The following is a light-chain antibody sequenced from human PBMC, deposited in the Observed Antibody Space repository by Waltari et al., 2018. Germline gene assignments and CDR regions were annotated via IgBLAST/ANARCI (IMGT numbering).Light chain of an antibody. CDR1: QGISTY. CDR2: GAS. V-gene: IGKV1-39*01. CDR3: QQGYNTPYT. J-gene: IGKJ2*01. Sequence: DIQMTQSPSSLSASVGDRVTIACRASQGISTYLNWYQQKPGKAPNVLIYGASSLQSGVPSRFIGSGSGTDFTLTISSLQPEDFATYYCQQGYNTPYTFGQGTKLDIK.